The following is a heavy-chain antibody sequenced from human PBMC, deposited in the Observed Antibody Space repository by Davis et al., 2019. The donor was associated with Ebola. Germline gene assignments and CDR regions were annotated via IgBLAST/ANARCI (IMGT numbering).Heavy chain of an antibody. J-gene: IGHJ6*04. V-gene: IGHV5-51*01. CDR3: ARYDVDQYGLRPVWDV. CDR1: GYSFTTYW. Sequence: GESLKISCKDSGYSFTTYWIAWVRQTPAKGLEWMGIIYPGDSDTRYSPSFQGQVTISADKSISTAYLQWSSLKASDTAMYYCARYDVDQYGLRPVWDVWGKGTTVTVSS. CDR2: IYPGDSDT. D-gene: IGHD3-10*01.